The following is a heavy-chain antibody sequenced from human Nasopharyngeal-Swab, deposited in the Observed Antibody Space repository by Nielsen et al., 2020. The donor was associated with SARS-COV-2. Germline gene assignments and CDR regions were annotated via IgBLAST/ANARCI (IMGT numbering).Heavy chain of an antibody. V-gene: IGHV3-48*02. CDR3: ARVSPSMDV. CDR2: ISSSSTI. CDR1: GFTFSSYS. Sequence: GGSLRLSCAASGFTFSSYSMNWVRQAPGKGLEWVSYISSSSTIYYADSVKGRFTISRDNAKNSLYLQMNSLRDEDTAVYYCARVSPSMDVWGKGTTVTVSS. J-gene: IGHJ6*04.